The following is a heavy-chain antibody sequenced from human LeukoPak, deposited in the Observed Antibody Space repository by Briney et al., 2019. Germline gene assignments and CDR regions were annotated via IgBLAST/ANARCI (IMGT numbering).Heavy chain of an antibody. J-gene: IGHJ4*02. V-gene: IGHV5-10-1*01. CDR2: IDPSDSYS. CDR3: ARHAYGSGSYSNFDY. Sequence: GESLKISCKGSGYSFISYWISWVRQMPGKGLEWMGRIDPSDSYSNYSPSFQGHVTISTDKSISTAYLQWSSLKTSDTAMYYCARHAYGSGSYSNFDYWGQGTLVTVSS. CDR1: GYSFISYW. D-gene: IGHD3-10*01.